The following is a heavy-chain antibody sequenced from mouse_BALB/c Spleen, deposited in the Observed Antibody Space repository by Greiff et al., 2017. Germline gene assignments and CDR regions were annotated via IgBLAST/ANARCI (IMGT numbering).Heavy chain of an antibody. CDR3: ARLNYYGSGYYFDY. J-gene: IGHJ2*01. CDR2: ISSGGSYT. V-gene: IGHV5-6*02. CDR1: GFTFSSYG. Sequence: EVMLVESGGDLVKPGGSLKLSCAASGFTFSSYGMSWVRQTPDKRLEWVATISSGGSYTYYPDSVKGRFTISRDNAKNTLYLQMSSLKSEDTAMYYCARLNYYGSGYYFDYWGQGTTLTVSS. D-gene: IGHD1-1*01.